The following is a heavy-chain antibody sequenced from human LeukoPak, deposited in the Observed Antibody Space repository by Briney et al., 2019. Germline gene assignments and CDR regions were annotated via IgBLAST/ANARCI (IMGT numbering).Heavy chain of an antibody. Sequence: SVKVSCKASGGTFSSYAISWVRQAPGQGLEWMGGIIPIFGTANYAQKFQGRVTITADESTSTAYMELSSLRSEDTAVYYCARDSDWHEPFDYWGQGTLVTVSS. J-gene: IGHJ4*02. D-gene: IGHD1-1*01. CDR3: ARDSDWHEPFDY. CDR2: IIPIFGTA. V-gene: IGHV1-69*13. CDR1: GGTFSSYA.